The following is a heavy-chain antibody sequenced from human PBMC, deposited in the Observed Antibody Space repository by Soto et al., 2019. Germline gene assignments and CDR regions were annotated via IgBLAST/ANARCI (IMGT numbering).Heavy chain of an antibody. CDR2: IIPIFGTA. CDR3: ARERSSGLYLWFDP. Sequence: ASVKVSCKASGGTFSSYAISWVRQAPGQGLEWMGGIIPIFGTANYAQKFQGRVTITADESTSTAYMELSSLRSEDTAVYYWARERSSGLYLWFDPWGQGTLVTVSS. V-gene: IGHV1-69*13. D-gene: IGHD6-19*01. CDR1: GGTFSSYA. J-gene: IGHJ5*02.